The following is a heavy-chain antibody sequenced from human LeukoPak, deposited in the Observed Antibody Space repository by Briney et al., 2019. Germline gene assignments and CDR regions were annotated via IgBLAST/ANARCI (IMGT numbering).Heavy chain of an antibody. CDR1: GFTFDDYA. CDR2: ISGDGGST. CDR3: AKDLVYGKNYDSSGCYPWYFDY. J-gene: IGHJ4*02. V-gene: IGHV3-43*02. Sequence: GGSLRLSCAASGFTFDDYAMHWVRQAPGKGLEWVSLISGDGGSTYYADSVKGRFTISRDNSKNSLYLQMNSLRTEDTALYYCAKDLVYGKNYDSSGCYPWYFDYWGQGTLVTVSS. D-gene: IGHD3-22*01.